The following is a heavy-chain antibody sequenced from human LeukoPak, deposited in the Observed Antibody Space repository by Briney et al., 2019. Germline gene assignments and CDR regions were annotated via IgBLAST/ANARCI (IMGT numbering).Heavy chain of an antibody. CDR1: GGSFSGYY. CDR2: INHSGST. J-gene: IGHJ4*02. Sequence: SETLSLTCAVYGGSFSGYYWSWIRQPPGKGLEWIGEINHSGSTNYNTSLKRRATISVDTPKKQFSLKLSSVTAADTAVYYCARRYYGSGSYWFDYWGQGTLVTVSS. CDR3: ARRYYGSGSYWFDY. V-gene: IGHV4-34*01. D-gene: IGHD3-10*01.